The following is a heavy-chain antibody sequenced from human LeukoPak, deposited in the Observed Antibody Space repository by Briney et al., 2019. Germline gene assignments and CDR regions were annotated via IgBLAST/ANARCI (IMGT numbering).Heavy chain of an antibody. CDR3: ARIGYSSSSLDY. V-gene: IGHV3-15*01. CDR2: IKSKTDGGTT. J-gene: IGHJ4*02. CDR1: GFTFSNAW. Sequence: GGSLRLSCAASGFTFSNAWMSWVRQAPGKGLEWVGRIKSKTDGGTTDYAAPVKGRFTISRDNAKNSLYLQMNSLRAEDTAVYYCARIGYSSSSLDYWGLGTLVTVSS. D-gene: IGHD6-6*01.